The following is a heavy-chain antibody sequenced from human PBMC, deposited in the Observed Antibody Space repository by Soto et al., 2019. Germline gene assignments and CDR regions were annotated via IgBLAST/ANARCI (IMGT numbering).Heavy chain of an antibody. J-gene: IGHJ4*02. V-gene: IGHV2-26*01. CDR1: GFSLSNARMG. CDR3: ARISSRYPRKPQGPFDY. D-gene: IGHD1-26*01. CDR2: IFSNDEK. Sequence: QVTLKESGPVLVKPTETLTLTCTVSGFSLSNARMGVSWIRQPPGKALEWLAHIFSNDEKSYSTSLKSRLTISKDTSKCQVVLTMTNMVPVDTATYYCARISSRYPRKPQGPFDYWGQGTLVTVSS.